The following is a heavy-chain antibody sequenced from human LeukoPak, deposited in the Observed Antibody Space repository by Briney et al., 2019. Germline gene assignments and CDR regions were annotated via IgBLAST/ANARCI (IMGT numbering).Heavy chain of an antibody. CDR2: ISYDGSNK. V-gene: IGHV3-30*03. D-gene: IGHD5-18*01. CDR3: ARGGHTAMVYYYYYYMDV. J-gene: IGHJ6*03. CDR1: GFTFSSYG. Sequence: PGRSLRLSCAASGFTFSSYGMHWVRQAPGKGLEWVAVISYDGSNKYYADSVKGRFTISRDNSKNTLYLQMNSLRAEDTAVYYCARGGHTAMVYYYYYYMDVWGKGTTVTVSS.